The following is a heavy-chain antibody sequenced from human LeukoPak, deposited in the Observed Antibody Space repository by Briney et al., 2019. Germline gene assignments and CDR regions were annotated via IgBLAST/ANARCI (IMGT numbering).Heavy chain of an antibody. J-gene: IGHJ5*02. CDR3: ATRLSTWSEGWFDP. CDR2: INPNSGDT. D-gene: IGHD6-13*01. V-gene: IGHV1-2*02. CDR1: GYTFTAYY. Sequence: GASVKVSCKASGYTFTAYYIHWVRQAPGQGREWMGWINPNSGDTNYAQKFQGRVTMTRDTSITTAYMDLTSLTSDDTAVYYCATRLSTWSEGWFDPWGRGTLVTVSS.